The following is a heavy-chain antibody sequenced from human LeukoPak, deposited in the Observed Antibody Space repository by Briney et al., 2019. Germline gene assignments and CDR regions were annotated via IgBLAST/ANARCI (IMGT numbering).Heavy chain of an antibody. CDR3: ARDKEWLAPFDY. CDR1: GDSISSSSYY. V-gene: IGHV4-39*07. J-gene: IGHJ4*02. CDR2: IFYSGST. Sequence: SETLSLTCTVSGDSISSSSYYWGWIRQPPGTGLEWIGSIFYSGSTYYNPSLKSRITISLDTSKNQFSLKLRSVTAADTAVYYCARDKEWLAPFDYWGQGTLVTVSS. D-gene: IGHD6-19*01.